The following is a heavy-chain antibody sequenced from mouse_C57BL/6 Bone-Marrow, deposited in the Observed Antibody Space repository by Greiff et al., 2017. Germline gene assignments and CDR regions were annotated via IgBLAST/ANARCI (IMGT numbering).Heavy chain of an antibody. D-gene: IGHD1-1*01. CDR2: IDPSDSYT. CDR3: ARESYGSYYYAMDY. Sequence: QVQLQQPGAELVKPGASVKLSCKASGYTFTSYWMQWVKQRPGQGLEWVGEIDPSDSYTNYNQKFKGKATLTVATSSITAYMQLSSLTSEDSAVYYCARESYGSYYYAMDYWGQGTSVTVSS. CDR1: GYTFTSYW. V-gene: IGHV1-50*01. J-gene: IGHJ4*01.